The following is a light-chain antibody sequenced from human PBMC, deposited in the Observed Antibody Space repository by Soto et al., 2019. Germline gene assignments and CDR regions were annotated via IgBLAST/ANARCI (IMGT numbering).Light chain of an antibody. CDR2: GAS. CDR3: QHRGRWPRT. CDR1: QSVNDY. Sequence: EIVLTQSPATLSLSPGERATLSCRVSQSVNDYLAWYQQKPGQAPRLLIYGASNRATGIPLRFSGSGSGTDFTLTISSLEPEDFAVYYCQHRGRWPRTFGQGTKLEIK. J-gene: IGKJ2*01. V-gene: IGKV3-11*01.